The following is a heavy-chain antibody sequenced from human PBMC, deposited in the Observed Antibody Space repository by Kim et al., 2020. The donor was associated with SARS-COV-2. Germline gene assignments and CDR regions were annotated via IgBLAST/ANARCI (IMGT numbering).Heavy chain of an antibody. D-gene: IGHD1-1*01. Sequence: GGSLRLSCAASGFTFSSYSMNWVRQAPGKGLEWVSSISSSSSYIYYADSVKGRFTISRDNAKNSLYLQMNSLRAEDTAVYYCARGATTRGHAFDIWGQGTMLAVSS. J-gene: IGHJ3*02. CDR1: GFTFSSYS. V-gene: IGHV3-21*01. CDR2: ISSSSSYI. CDR3: ARGATTRGHAFDI.